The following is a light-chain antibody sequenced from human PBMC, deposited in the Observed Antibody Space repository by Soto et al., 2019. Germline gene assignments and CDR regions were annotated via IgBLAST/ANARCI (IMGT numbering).Light chain of an antibody. J-gene: IGKJ2*01. CDR2: DAS. Sequence: EVVMTQSPATLSVSPGEGATLSCRASQGIGDTLAWYQQKPGQAPRLLIYDASNRATGIPARFSGSGSGTDFTLTISSLEPEDFAVYYCQQYARPPYAFGQGTKVDIK. CDR1: QGIGDT. V-gene: IGKV3D-11*03. CDR3: QQYARPPYA.